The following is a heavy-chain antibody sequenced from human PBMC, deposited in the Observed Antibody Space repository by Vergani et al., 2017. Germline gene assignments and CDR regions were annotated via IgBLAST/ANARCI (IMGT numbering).Heavy chain of an antibody. CDR1: GYTFTSYD. Sequence: QVQLVQSGAEVKKPGASVKVSCKASGYTFTSYDINWVRQATGQGLEWMGWMNPNRGNTGYAQKFQGRVTMTRNTSXSTAYMELSSLRSEDTAVYYCARGTKEGFLEWSYWFDPWGQGTLVTVSS. J-gene: IGHJ5*02. D-gene: IGHD3-3*01. V-gene: IGHV1-8*01. CDR3: ARGTKEGFLEWSYWFDP. CDR2: MNPNRGNT.